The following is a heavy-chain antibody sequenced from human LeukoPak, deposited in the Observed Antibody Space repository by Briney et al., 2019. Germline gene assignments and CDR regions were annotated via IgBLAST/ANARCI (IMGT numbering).Heavy chain of an antibody. CDR3: AREFYGGLPAY. CDR2: IYTSGRT. D-gene: IGHD4-23*01. V-gene: IGHV4-4*07. J-gene: IGHJ4*02. CDR1: GGSTKDSD. Sequence: SETLSLTCTVSGGSTKDSDWSWIRQPAGKGLEWIGRIYTSGRTNYNLSLKSRVTMSLDTSKNQFSLKLTSVTAADTAVYYCAREFYGGLPAYWGQGTLVTVSS.